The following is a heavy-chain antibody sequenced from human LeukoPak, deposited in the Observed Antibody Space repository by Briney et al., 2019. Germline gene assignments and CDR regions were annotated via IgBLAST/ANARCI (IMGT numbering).Heavy chain of an antibody. CDR3: ASPRYYDSSGYRKKTYYYYYGMDI. CDR2: INAGNGNT. V-gene: IGHV1-3*01. CDR1: GFTFTSYA. J-gene: IGHJ6*02. D-gene: IGHD3-22*01. Sequence: GGSLRLSCAASGFTFTSYAMHWVRQAPGQRLEWMGWINAGNGNTKYSQKFQGRVTITRDTSASTAYMELSSLRSEDTAVYYCASPRYYDSSGYRKKTYYYYYGMDIWGQGTTVTVSS.